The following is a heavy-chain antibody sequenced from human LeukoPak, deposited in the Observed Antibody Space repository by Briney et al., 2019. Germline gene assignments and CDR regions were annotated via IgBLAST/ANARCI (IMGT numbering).Heavy chain of an antibody. D-gene: IGHD6-13*01. CDR3: ARGRGSSWYTPFDY. CDR1: GFTFSSYA. V-gene: IGHV3-30-3*01. J-gene: IGHJ4*02. Sequence: GGSLRLSCAASGFTFSSYAMHWVRQAPGKGLEWVAVISYDGSNKYYADSVKGRFTISRDNSKNTLYLQMNSLRAEDTAVYYCARGRGSSWYTPFDYWGQGTLVTVSS. CDR2: ISYDGSNK.